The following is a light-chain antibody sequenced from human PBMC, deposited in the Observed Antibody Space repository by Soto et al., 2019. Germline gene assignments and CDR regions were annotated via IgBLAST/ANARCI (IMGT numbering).Light chain of an antibody. Sequence: DIQLTQSPSSLSASVGDRVTITCRVSQGISSYLNWYQQKPGKAPKVLIYDASNLQTGVPSRFSGSGSGTDFIFSISSLQPEDSATYYCQQYDSLPITFGQGTRLEIK. CDR1: QGISSY. J-gene: IGKJ5*01. V-gene: IGKV1-33*01. CDR3: QQYDSLPIT. CDR2: DAS.